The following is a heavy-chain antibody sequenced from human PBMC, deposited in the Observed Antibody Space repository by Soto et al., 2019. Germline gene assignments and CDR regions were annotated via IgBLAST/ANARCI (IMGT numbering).Heavy chain of an antibody. V-gene: IGHV3-21*06. Sequence: GGSLRLSCAASGFTFSLYSMIWVRRAPGKGLDWVSSISSSSTYIYYADSLKGRFTVSRDNAKNSLYLQMDSLRAEDTAMYYCVRARATDSRPDYWGQGALVTVSS. CDR3: VRARATDSRPDY. J-gene: IGHJ4*02. CDR1: GFTFSLYS. CDR2: ISSSSTYI. D-gene: IGHD3-22*01.